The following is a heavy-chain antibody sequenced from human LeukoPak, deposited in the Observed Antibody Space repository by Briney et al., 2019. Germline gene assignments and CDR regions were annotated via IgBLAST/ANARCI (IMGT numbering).Heavy chain of an antibody. D-gene: IGHD2-2*01. CDR2: IYSGGST. CDR1: GFTVSSNY. CDR3: ARERVVVPAAFFDY. Sequence: GGSLRLSCAASGFTVSSNYMSWVRQAPGKGLEWVSVIYSGGSTYYADSVKGRFTTSRDNSKNTLYLQKNSLRAEDTAVYYCARERVVVPAAFFDYWGQGTLVTVSS. J-gene: IGHJ4*02. V-gene: IGHV3-66*02.